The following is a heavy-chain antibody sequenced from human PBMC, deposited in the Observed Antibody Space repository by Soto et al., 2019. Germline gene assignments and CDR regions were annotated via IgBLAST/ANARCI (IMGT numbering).Heavy chain of an antibody. CDR1: GFTVSSNY. D-gene: IGHD1-20*01. Sequence: GGSLRLSCAASGFTVSSNYMSWVRQAPGKGLEWVSVIYSGGSTYYADSVKGRFTISRHNSKNTLYLQMSSLRAEDTAVYYCARLQYNWNDVGYFDYWGQGTLVTVSS. V-gene: IGHV3-53*04. CDR2: IYSGGST. CDR3: ARLQYNWNDVGYFDY. J-gene: IGHJ4*02.